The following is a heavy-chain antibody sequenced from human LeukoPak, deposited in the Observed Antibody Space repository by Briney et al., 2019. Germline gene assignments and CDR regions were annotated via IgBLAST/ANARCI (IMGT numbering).Heavy chain of an antibody. D-gene: IGHD1-26*01. CDR3: AGFIVGAPRGVYYYYYYMDV. CDR1: GGSFSGYY. J-gene: IGHJ6*03. Sequence: SETLFLTCAVYGGSFSGYYWSWIRQPPGKGLEWTGEINHSGSTNYNPSLKSRVTISVDTSKNQFSLKLSSVTAADTAVYYCAGFIVGAPRGVYYYYYYMDVWGKGTTVTVSS. V-gene: IGHV4-34*01. CDR2: INHSGST.